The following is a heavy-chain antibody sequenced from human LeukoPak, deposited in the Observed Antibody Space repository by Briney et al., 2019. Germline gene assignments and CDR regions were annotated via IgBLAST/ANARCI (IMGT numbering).Heavy chain of an antibody. CDR3: ARERDSFFDY. V-gene: IGHV4-38-2*02. CDR1: GYSISSAYY. D-gene: IGHD2-21*02. Sequence: SETLSLTCTVSGYSISSAYYWGWIRQPPGKGLEWIGSIYHSGSTYYNPSLKSRVTISVDTSKNQFSLKLSSVTAADTAVYYCARERDSFFDYWGRGTLVTVSS. J-gene: IGHJ4*02. CDR2: IYHSGST.